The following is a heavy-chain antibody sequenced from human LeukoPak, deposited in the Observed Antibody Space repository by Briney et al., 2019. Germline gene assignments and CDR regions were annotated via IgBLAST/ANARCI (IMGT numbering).Heavy chain of an antibody. CDR2: ISGSGVTT. J-gene: IGHJ6*03. CDR1: GFTFSNNA. CDR3: AKHVLEVAVYYYMEV. Sequence: PGGSLRLSCAASGFTFSNNAMGWVRQAPGKGLEWISSISGSGVTTFYADPVKGRFTISRDNSKNTVYLQMKSLRAEDTAVYFCAKHVLEVAVYYYMEVWGKGTTVIVSS. D-gene: IGHD2-15*01. V-gene: IGHV3-23*01.